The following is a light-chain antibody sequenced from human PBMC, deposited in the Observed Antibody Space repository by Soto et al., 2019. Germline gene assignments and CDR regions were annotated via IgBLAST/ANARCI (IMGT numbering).Light chain of an antibody. CDR3: KQYANSRT. CDR1: QSVSSRY. CDR2: AAS. Sequence: DIVMTQSPATLSVSPGDSATLSCRGSQSVSSRYLAWYQQKLGQAPRLLIYAASTRATGIQDRLSGSGSGTDSTLTIRRLEPEDFAVYYCKQYANSRTFGQGTKVDIK. V-gene: IGKV3-20*01. J-gene: IGKJ1*01.